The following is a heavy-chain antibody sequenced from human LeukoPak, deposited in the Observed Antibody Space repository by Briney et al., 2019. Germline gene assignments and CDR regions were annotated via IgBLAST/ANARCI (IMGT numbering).Heavy chain of an antibody. CDR3: ARDSPSSTSWHFDY. V-gene: IGHV1-2*02. CDR2: INPNSGGT. J-gene: IGHJ4*02. Sequence: ASVKVSCKASGYTFTGYYMHWVRQAPGQGLEWMGWINPNSGGTNYAQKFQGRVTMTRDTSISTAYMELSRLRSDDTAVYYCARDSPSSTSWHFDYRGQGTLVTVSS. CDR1: GYTFTGYY. D-gene: IGHD2-2*01.